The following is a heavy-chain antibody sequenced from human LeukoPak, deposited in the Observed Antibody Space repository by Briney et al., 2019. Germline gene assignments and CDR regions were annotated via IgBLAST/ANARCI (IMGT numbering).Heavy chain of an antibody. CDR1: GFTFSSYS. V-gene: IGHV3-21*01. Sequence: GGSLRLSCAASGFTFSSYSMNWVRQAPGKGLEWVSSISSSSSYIYYADSVKGRFTISRDNAKNSLYLQMNSLRAEDTAVYYCARGGHSYSSGWCGGYYFDYWGQGTLVTVSS. J-gene: IGHJ4*02. CDR3: ARGGHSYSSGWCGGYYFDY. CDR2: ISSSSSYI. D-gene: IGHD6-19*01.